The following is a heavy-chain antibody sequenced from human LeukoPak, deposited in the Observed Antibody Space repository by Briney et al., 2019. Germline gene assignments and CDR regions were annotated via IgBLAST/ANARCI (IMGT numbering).Heavy chain of an antibody. V-gene: IGHV3-30*18. CDR2: ISYDGSNK. CDR3: AKGHAFDI. CDR1: GFTFSSYG. J-gene: IGHJ3*02. Sequence: GGSLRLSCAASGFTFSSYGMHWVRQAPGKGLVWVAVISYDGSNKYYADSVKGRFTIYRDNSKNTLYLQMNSLRAEDTAVYYCAKGHAFDIWGQGTMVTVSS.